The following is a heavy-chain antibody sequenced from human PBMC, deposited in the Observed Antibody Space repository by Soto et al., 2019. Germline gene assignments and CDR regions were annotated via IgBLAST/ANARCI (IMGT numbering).Heavy chain of an antibody. Sequence: ASVKVSCKASGYTFTGYYMHWVRQAPGQGLEWMGWINPNSGGTNYAQKFQGWVTMTRDTSISTAYMELSRLRSDDTAVYYCARGIVAIPNWFDPWGQGALVTVSS. CDR3: ARGIVAIPNWFDP. CDR1: GYTFTGYY. V-gene: IGHV1-2*04. J-gene: IGHJ5*02. CDR2: INPNSGGT. D-gene: IGHD3-22*01.